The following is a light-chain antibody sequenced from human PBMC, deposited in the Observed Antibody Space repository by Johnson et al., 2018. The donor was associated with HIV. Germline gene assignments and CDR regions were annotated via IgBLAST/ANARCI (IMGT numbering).Light chain of an antibody. Sequence: QSVLTQPPSVSAAPGQKVTISCSGSSANIGNNYVSWYQQLPGTAPKLLIYENTKRPSGIPDRFSGSQSGTSATLGITGLQTGDEAEYYCGTWDTSLSAGGVFGSGTKVTVL. CDR2: ENT. CDR1: SANIGNNY. V-gene: IGLV1-51*02. CDR3: GTWDTSLSAGGV. J-gene: IGLJ1*01.